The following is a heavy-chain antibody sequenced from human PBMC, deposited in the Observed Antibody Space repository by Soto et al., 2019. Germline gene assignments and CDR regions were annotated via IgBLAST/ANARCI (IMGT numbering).Heavy chain of an antibody. D-gene: IGHD3-22*01. CDR2: IKPDGSEQ. V-gene: IGHV3-7*01. J-gene: IGHJ4*02. Sequence: PGGALRLSCAASGFTFSSYWMSWVRRAPGKGLEWVANIKPDGSEQYYVDSVKGRFTISRDNAQNSLYLQMNSLRAEDTAVYSCTRDQWSNFDISGYYSANYWGQGTLVTVSS. CDR1: GFTFSSYW. CDR3: TRDQWSNFDISGYYSANY.